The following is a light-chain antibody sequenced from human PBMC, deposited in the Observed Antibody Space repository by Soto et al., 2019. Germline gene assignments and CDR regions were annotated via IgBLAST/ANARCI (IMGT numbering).Light chain of an antibody. J-gene: IGKJ4*01. CDR2: GAS. V-gene: IGKV3-20*01. CDR1: QSMSTNY. CDR3: NQSDSSPLT. Sequence: DIVLAQSPATLSLSPGERATISCRTSQSMSTNYLACYQQKSGQPPRLVIYGASIRATGIPDRFSGSGFGTAFTRPISGLDPDDFAVYYCNQSDSSPLTFGGGAKVEIK.